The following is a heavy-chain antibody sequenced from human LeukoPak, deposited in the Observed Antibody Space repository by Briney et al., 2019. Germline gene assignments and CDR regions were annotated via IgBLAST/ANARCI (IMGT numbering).Heavy chain of an antibody. J-gene: IGHJ3*02. CDR1: GGSISTYY. Sequence: SETLSLTCTVSGGSISTYYWYWIRQPPGKGLEWIGYIYYSGRTNYNPSLKSRVTMSVDTSKNQFSLKLSSVTAADTAVYYCAPHTYYYDSSGYTDAFDIWGQGTMVTVSS. CDR3: APHTYYYDSSGYTDAFDI. D-gene: IGHD3-22*01. CDR2: IYYSGRT. V-gene: IGHV4-59*08.